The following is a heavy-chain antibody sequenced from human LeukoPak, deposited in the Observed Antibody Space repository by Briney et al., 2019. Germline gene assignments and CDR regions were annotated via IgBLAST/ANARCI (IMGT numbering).Heavy chain of an antibody. CDR1: GYTFTGYS. CDR2: INPNSGGT. CDR3: ARAFYDILTGYATPIGY. D-gene: IGHD3-9*01. Sequence: ASVKVSCKASGYTFTGYSMHWVRQAPGQGLEWMGWINPNSGGTNYAQKFQGRVTMTRDTSISTAYMELSRLRSDDTAVYYCARAFYDILTGYATPIGYWGQGTPVTVSS. J-gene: IGHJ4*02. V-gene: IGHV1-2*02.